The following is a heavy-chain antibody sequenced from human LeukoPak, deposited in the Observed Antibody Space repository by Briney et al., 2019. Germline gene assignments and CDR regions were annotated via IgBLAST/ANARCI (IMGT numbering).Heavy chain of an antibody. CDR3: ARAQLNLLVDFGMDV. J-gene: IGHJ6*02. D-gene: IGHD1-1*01. CDR1: GGSISTYY. V-gene: IGHV4-59*01. CDR2: NYYSGST. Sequence: SETLSLTCSVSGGSISTYYWSWIRQPPGKGLEWIGYNYYSGSTNYNPSLKSRVTISVDTSKNQFSLKLTSVTAADTAVYYCARAQLNLLVDFGMDVWGQGTTVTVSS.